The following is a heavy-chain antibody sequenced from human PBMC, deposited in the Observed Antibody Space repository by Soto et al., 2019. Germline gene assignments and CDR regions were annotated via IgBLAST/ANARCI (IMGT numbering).Heavy chain of an antibody. CDR1: GYTFTNYG. CDR2: ISAYSGDT. CDR3: ARDRRDYYDSSDLDY. D-gene: IGHD3-22*01. Sequence: ASVKVSCKASGYTFTNYGISWVRQAPGQGLEWMGWISAYSGDTSSAQKYQGRVTMTTDTSTNTAYMDLRSLRSDDTAMYYCARDRRDYYDSSDLDYWG. J-gene: IGHJ4*01. V-gene: IGHV1-18*01.